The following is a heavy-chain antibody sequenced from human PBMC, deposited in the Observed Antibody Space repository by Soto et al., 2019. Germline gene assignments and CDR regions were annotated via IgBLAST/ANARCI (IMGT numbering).Heavy chain of an antibody. CDR2: IYYSGST. Sequence: QLQLQESGPGLVKPSETLSLICTVSGGSISSSSHYWGWIRQSPGKGLEWIGSIYYSGSTDYNPSLKSRVTISVDTSKNQFSLKVSSVTAADTALYYCAKQRGYSYGYFDYWGQGTLVTVSS. J-gene: IGHJ4*02. CDR3: AKQRGYSYGYFDY. V-gene: IGHV4-39*01. CDR1: GGSISSSSHY. D-gene: IGHD5-18*01.